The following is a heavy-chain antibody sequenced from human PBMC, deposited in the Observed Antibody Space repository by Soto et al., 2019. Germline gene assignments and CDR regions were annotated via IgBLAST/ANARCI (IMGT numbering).Heavy chain of an antibody. J-gene: IGHJ4*02. CDR2: ISGSGGST. Sequence: GGSLRLSCAASGFTFSSYAMSWVRQAPGKGLEWVSAISGSGGSTYYADSVKGRFTISRDNSKNMLYLQMNTVRAEDTAVYYCAKVAGIQLWSPADYWGQGTLVTVSS. CDR3: AKVAGIQLWSPADY. CDR1: GFTFSSYA. D-gene: IGHD5-18*01. V-gene: IGHV3-23*01.